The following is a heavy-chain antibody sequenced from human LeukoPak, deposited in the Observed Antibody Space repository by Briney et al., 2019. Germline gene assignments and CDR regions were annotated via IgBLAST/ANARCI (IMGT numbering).Heavy chain of an antibody. V-gene: IGHV3-7*01. D-gene: IGHD3-9*01. CDR3: ARGVLRYFDSGFGY. CDR2: IKQDGSEK. CDR1: GFTFNNYW. J-gene: IGHJ4*02. Sequence: GGSLRLSCAVSGFTFNNYWMSWVRQAPGKGLEWVANIKQDGSEKYYVDSVKGRFTISRDNAKNLLYLQMTSLRAEDTAVYYCARGVLRYFDSGFGYWGQGTLVTVSS.